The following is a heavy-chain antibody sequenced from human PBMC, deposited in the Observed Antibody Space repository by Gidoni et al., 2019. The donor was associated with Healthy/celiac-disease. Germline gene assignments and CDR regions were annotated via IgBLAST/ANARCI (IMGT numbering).Heavy chain of an antibody. CDR3: ATEPYLAEQDWFDP. J-gene: IGHJ5*02. CDR2: IYYSGST. CDR1: GGSISSSSYY. Sequence: QLQLQESGPGLVKPSETLSLTCTVSGGSISSSSYYWGWIRQPPGKGLEWFGSIYYSGSTYYNPSLKSRVTISVDTSKNQFSLKLSSVTAADTAVYYCATEPYLAEQDWFDPWGQGTLVTVSS. D-gene: IGHD3-3*02. V-gene: IGHV4-39*01.